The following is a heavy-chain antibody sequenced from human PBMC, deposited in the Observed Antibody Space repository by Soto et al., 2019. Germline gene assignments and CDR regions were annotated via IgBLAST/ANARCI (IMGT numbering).Heavy chain of an antibody. D-gene: IGHD1-1*01. CDR3: ARGGLEPFDY. J-gene: IGHJ4*02. Sequence: PGGSLRLSCAASGFSFRNYLMHWVRQAPGKGLVWVSRISDYGRVNYADSVEGRFTISRDDAKSELYLQMSSLRLEDTAVYYCARGGLEPFDYLGEGALVTVSS. CDR1: GFSFRNYL. V-gene: IGHV3-74*01. CDR2: ISDYGRV.